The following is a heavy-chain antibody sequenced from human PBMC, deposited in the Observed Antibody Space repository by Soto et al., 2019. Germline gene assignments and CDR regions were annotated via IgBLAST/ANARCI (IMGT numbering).Heavy chain of an antibody. CDR1: GDSISNYY. D-gene: IGHD6-6*01. CDR3: ARGERVFSSPSLFDP. Sequence: PSETLSLTCTVSGDSISNYYWNWIRQPPGKRLEWIGYIYYNGNTKYNPSLKSRVTISIDTSKNQFSLKLSSVTAADTAIYYCARGERVFSSPSLFDPWGQGTLVTVSS. CDR2: IYYNGNT. J-gene: IGHJ5*02. V-gene: IGHV4-59*01.